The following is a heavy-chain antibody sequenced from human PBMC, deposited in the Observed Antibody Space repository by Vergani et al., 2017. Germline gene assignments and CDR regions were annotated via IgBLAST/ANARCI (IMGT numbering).Heavy chain of an antibody. D-gene: IGHD4-17*01. V-gene: IGHV3-30-3*01. CDR1: GFTFSSYA. Sequence: VQLVESGGGLVQPGRSLRLSCAASGFTFSSYAMHWVRQAPGKGLEWVAVISYDGSNKYYADSVKGRFTISRDNSKNTLYLQMNSLRAEDTAVYYCARGASGDYVSSFDYWGQGTLVTVSS. CDR3: ARGASGDYVSSFDY. CDR2: ISYDGSNK. J-gene: IGHJ4*02.